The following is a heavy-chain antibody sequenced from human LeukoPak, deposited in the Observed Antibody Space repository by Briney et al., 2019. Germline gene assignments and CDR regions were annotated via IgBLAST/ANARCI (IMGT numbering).Heavy chain of an antibody. J-gene: IGHJ6*03. Sequence: GRSLRLSCAASGFTFDDYAMHWVRQAPGKGLEWVSGISWNSGVSDYADSVKGRFTISRDNAKNSLYLQMNSLRAEDTAVYYCARVRSGWYEDYYYYYMDVWGKGTTVTVSS. CDR1: GFTFDDYA. D-gene: IGHD6-19*01. CDR2: ISWNSGVS. V-gene: IGHV3-9*01. CDR3: ARVRSGWYEDYYYYYMDV.